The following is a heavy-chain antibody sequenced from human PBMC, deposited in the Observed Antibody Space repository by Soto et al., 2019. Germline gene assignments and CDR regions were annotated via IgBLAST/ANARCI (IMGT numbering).Heavy chain of an antibody. CDR2: INHSGST. J-gene: IGHJ4*02. CDR1: GGSFSGYY. CDR3: ARWSMVRGVITSWYFDY. V-gene: IGHV4-34*01. D-gene: IGHD3-10*01. Sequence: SETLSLTCAVYGGSFSGYYWSWIRQPPGKGLEWIGEINHSGSTNYNPSLKSRVTISVDTSKNQFSLKLSSVTAADTAVYYCARWSMVRGVITSWYFDYWGQGTLVTVSS.